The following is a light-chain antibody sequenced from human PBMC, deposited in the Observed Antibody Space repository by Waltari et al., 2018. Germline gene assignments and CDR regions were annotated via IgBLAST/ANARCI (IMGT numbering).Light chain of an antibody. V-gene: IGKV3-20*01. CDR3: QNHERLPAM. Sequence: ELVLTQSPGTLSLSPGERATLSCRASQSVGRYLAWYQQKPGQAPRPLIYGASSRATGIPDRFSGSGSGTDFSLTISRLEPEDFAVYYCQNHERLPAMFGQGTKVEIK. J-gene: IGKJ1*01. CDR2: GAS. CDR1: QSVGRY.